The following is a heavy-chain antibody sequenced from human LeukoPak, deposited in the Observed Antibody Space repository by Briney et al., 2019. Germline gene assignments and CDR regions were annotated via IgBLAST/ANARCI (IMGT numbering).Heavy chain of an antibody. J-gene: IGHJ3*02. V-gene: IGHV4-4*07. CDR1: GGSISSYY. CDR3: ARAVFYGSGSLGDAFDI. Sequence: PSETLSLTCTVSGGSISSYYWSWIRQPAGKGLEWIGRIYNTGSTNYNPSLKSRVTISVDTSKNQFSLKLSSVTAADTAVYYCARAVFYGSGSLGDAFDIWGQGTMVTVSS. D-gene: IGHD3-10*01. CDR2: IYNTGST.